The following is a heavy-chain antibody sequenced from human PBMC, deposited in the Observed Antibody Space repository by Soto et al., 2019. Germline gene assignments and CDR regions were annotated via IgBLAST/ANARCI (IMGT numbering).Heavy chain of an antibody. D-gene: IGHD6-13*01. J-gene: IGHJ5*02. V-gene: IGHV1-3*01. CDR1: GYTFTSYA. CDR2: INAGNGNT. CDR3: ARDRSSWYGGWFDP. Sequence: ASVKVSCKASGYTFTSYAMHWVRQAPGQRLEWMGWINAGNGNTKYSQKFQGRVTITRDTSASTAYMELSSLRSEDTAVYYCARDRSSWYGGWFDPWGQGTMVTVSA.